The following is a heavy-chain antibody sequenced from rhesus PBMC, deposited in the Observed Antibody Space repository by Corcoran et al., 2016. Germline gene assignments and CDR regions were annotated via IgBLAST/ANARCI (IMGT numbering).Heavy chain of an antibody. J-gene: IGHJ6*01. V-gene: IGHV5-2*01. CDR1: GYSFTSYW. D-gene: IGHD3-9*01. CDR2: IDPSDSDT. Sequence: EVQLVQSGAEVKRPGASLKISCKTAGYSFTSYWIRWVRQMLGKGLEWMGAIDPSDSDTRYSPSFQGQVTISADKSISTTYLQWSSLKASDSATYYCAKYGDPYYGLDSWGQGVVVTVSS. CDR3: AKYGDPYYGLDS.